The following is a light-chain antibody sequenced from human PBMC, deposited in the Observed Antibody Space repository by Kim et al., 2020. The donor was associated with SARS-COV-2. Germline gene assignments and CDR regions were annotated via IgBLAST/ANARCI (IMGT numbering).Light chain of an antibody. CDR3: QQYGSSHYS. CDR2: GAS. J-gene: IGKJ2*03. CDR1: QSVSSSY. Sequence: EIVLTQSPGTLSLSPGERATLSCRASQSVSSSYLAWYQQKPGQAPRLLIYGASSRATGIPDRFSGSGSGTDFTLTISRLEPEDFAAYYCQQYGSSHYSFGQGTKLEI. V-gene: IGKV3-20*01.